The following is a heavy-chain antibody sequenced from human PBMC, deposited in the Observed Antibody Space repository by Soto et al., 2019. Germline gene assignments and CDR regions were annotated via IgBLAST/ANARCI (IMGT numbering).Heavy chain of an antibody. J-gene: IGHJ4*02. CDR2: MNPNSGNT. Sequence: QVQLVQSGAEVKKPGASAKVSCKASGYTFTNYDINWVRQATGQGLEWMGWMNPNSGNTGYAQKFQGRVTMTRNTSMSTASMELSSLRSEDTAVYYCARGPMSCTSSSCPYFFDYWAQGTLVTVSS. D-gene: IGHD2-2*01. CDR1: GYTFTNYD. V-gene: IGHV1-8*01. CDR3: ARGPMSCTSSSCPYFFDY.